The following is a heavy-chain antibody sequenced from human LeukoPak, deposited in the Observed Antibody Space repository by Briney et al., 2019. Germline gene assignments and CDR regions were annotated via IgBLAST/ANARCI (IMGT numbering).Heavy chain of an antibody. Sequence: PGGSLRLSCAASGFTFSSYAMGWVRQAPGKGLEWVSAISGSGGSTYYADSVKGRFTISRDNSKNTLYLQMNSLRAEDTAVYYCAKNPVGTTGYFDYWGQGTLVTVSS. CDR3: AKNPVGTTGYFDY. CDR1: GFTFSSYA. CDR2: ISGSGGST. V-gene: IGHV3-23*01. D-gene: IGHD4-17*01. J-gene: IGHJ4*02.